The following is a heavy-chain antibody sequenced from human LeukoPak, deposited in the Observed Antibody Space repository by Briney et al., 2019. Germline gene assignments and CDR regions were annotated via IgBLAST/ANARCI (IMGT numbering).Heavy chain of an antibody. Sequence: GGSLRLSCAASGFIFSDYYMSWIRQAPGKGLEWVSYINNHGTTIYYADSVKGRFTISRDNAKNSLYLQINSLRAEDTAVYYCARFRGSGRPYGMDVWGQGTTVTVSS. V-gene: IGHV3-11*01. D-gene: IGHD3-10*01. CDR1: GFIFSDYY. CDR3: ARFRGSGRPYGMDV. CDR2: INNHGTTI. J-gene: IGHJ6*02.